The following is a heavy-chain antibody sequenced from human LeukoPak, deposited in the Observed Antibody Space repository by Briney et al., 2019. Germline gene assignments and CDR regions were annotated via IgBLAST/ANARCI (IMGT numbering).Heavy chain of an antibody. CDR1: GGSFSGYY. V-gene: IGHV4-34*01. D-gene: IGHD4-17*01. CDR2: INHSGST. CDR3: ARGDSFIIYGDYVPLRWFDP. Sequence: SETLSLTCAVYGGSFSGYYWSWIRQPPGKGLEWIGEINHSGSTNYNPSLKSRVTISVDTSKNQFSLKLSSVTAADTAVYYCARGDSFIIYGDYVPLRWFDPWGQGTLVTVSS. J-gene: IGHJ5*02.